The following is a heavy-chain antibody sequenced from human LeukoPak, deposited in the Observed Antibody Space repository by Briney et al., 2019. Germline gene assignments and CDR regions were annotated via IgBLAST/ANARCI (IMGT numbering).Heavy chain of an antibody. J-gene: IGHJ4*02. CDR1: GYTFTCYY. D-gene: IGHD3-22*01. V-gene: IGHV1-2*02. CDR2: INPNSGGT. Sequence: ASVKVSCKASGYTFTCYYMHWVRQAPGEGLEWMGWINPNSGGTNYAQKFQGRVTMTRDTSISTAYMELSRLRSDDTAVYYCARVDYYDSSGYYDYWGQGTLVTVSS. CDR3: ARVDYYDSSGYYDY.